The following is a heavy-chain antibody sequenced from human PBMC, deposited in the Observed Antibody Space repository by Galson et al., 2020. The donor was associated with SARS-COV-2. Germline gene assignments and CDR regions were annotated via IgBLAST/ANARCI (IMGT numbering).Heavy chain of an antibody. J-gene: IGHJ4*02. V-gene: IGHV3-23*01. CDR3: AKTGPGRWVTDY. Sequence: GESLKISCAASGFTFSNYAMTWVRQAPGRGLEWVSAILYGGAATYYADSVEGRFTISRDDSKSTLHLQMNNLRVDDTAVYFCAKTGPGRWVTDYWGQGTLVTVSS. CDR1: GFTFSNYA. CDR2: ILYGGAAT. D-gene: IGHD1-26*01.